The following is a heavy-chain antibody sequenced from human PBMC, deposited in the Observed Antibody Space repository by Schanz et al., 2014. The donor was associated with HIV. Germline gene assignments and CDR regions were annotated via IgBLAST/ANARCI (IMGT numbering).Heavy chain of an antibody. CDR3: AASMYNGSYGTHYYFDL. CDR1: GGTFTNYA. J-gene: IGHJ2*01. D-gene: IGHD1-26*01. V-gene: IGHV1-69*12. Sequence: QVPLVQSGAEVKKPGSSVMVSCKTSGGTFTNYAISWVRQAPGQGLQWMGGIIPFFGTANYAQTLQGRLTIAADESPGTAYMDLTSLRYEDTALYYCAASMYNGSYGTHYYFDLWGRGTLVTVSS. CDR2: IIPFFGTA.